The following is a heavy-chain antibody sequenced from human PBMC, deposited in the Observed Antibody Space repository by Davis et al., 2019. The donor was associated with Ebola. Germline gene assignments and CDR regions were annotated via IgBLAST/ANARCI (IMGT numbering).Heavy chain of an antibody. J-gene: IGHJ4*02. D-gene: IGHD6-19*01. CDR3: ARSPIAVAEAFDY. V-gene: IGHV4-39*07. CDR1: GGSISSSRYY. CDR2: IYYSGST. Sequence: GSLRLSCTVSGGSISSSRYYWGWIRQPPGKGLEWIGCIYYSGSTYYNPSLKSRVTISVDTSKNQFSLKLSSVTAADTAVYYCARSPIAVAEAFDYWGQGTLVTVSS.